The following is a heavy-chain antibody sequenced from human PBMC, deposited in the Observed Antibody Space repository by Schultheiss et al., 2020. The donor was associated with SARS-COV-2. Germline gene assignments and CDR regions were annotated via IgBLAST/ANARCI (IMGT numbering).Heavy chain of an antibody. CDR1: GGSISSSNW. V-gene: IGHV4-4*02. CDR2: IYHSGST. D-gene: IGHD6-13*01. Sequence: SETLSLTCAVSGGSISSSNWWSWVRQPPGKGLEWIGEIYHSGSTNYNPSLKSLGTISVDTSKNQFSLKLSSVTAADTAVYYCTREGSSWLNYYYYGMDVWGQGTTVTVSS. CDR3: TREGSSWLNYYYYGMDV. J-gene: IGHJ6*02.